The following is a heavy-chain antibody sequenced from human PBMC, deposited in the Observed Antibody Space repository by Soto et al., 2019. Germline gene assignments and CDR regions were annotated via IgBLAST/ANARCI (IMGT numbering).Heavy chain of an antibody. Sequence: PGGALKLSCAAPGFTFSSYNMKWGPPAPGKGLEWVSYISSSSSTIYYADSVKGRFTISRDNAKNSLYLQMNSLRAEDTAVYYCARLPIVVRGFDIWGQGTMVTVSS. CDR3: ARLPIVVRGFDI. D-gene: IGHD2-15*01. CDR2: ISSSSSTI. J-gene: IGHJ3*02. V-gene: IGHV3-48*01. CDR1: GFTFSSYN.